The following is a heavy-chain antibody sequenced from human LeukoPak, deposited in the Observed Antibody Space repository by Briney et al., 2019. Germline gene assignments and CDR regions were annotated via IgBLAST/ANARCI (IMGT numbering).Heavy chain of an antibody. Sequence: GGSLRLSCAASGFPFSGYRMDWVRQAPGKGMEWVANINQDGSVLYYAPSVKGRFTISRDNAKNSLYLQMNSLRAEDTAVYYCSRSLDYLGQGALVTVSS. CDR1: GFPFSGYR. CDR2: INQDGSVL. V-gene: IGHV3-7*01. CDR3: SRSLDY. J-gene: IGHJ4*02.